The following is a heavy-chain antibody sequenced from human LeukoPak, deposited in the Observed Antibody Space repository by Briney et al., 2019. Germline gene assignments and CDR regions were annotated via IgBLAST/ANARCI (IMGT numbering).Heavy chain of an antibody. CDR3: ARGTGYYYYMDV. J-gene: IGHJ6*03. V-gene: IGHV4-30-4*08. Sequence: SQTLSLTCTVSGDSISSGDYYWSWLRQPPGKGLEWIGYIYNSGSTYYNPSLKSRVTISADTSKNQFSLKLSSVTAADTAVYYCARGTGYYYYMDVWGKGTTVTVSS. CDR1: GDSISSGDYY. D-gene: IGHD3-10*01. CDR2: IYNSGST.